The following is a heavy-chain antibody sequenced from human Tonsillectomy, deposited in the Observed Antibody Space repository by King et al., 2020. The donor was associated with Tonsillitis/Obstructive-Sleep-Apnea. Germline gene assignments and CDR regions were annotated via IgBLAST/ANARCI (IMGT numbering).Heavy chain of an antibody. J-gene: IGHJ5*02. CDR2: IYYSGST. CDR3: ARGFYGFGSVSQPACFDP. Sequence: QLQESGPGLVKPSETLSLTCTVSGGSISSYYWSWIRQPPGKGLEWIGYIYYSGSTNYNPSLKSRVTISVDTSKNQFSLKLSSVTAADTAVYYCARGFYGFGSVSQPACFDPWAREPWSPSPQ. D-gene: IGHD3-3*01. CDR1: GGSISSYY. V-gene: IGHV4-59*08.